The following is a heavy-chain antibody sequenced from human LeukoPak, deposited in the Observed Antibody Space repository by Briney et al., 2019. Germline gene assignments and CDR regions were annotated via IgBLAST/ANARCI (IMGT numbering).Heavy chain of an antibody. J-gene: IGHJ4*02. CDR2: IKSKTDGGTT. CDR3: ARYGVYDCFDS. CDR1: GFTFSNAW. D-gene: IGHD5/OR15-5a*01. V-gene: IGHV3-15*01. Sequence: GGSLRLSCAASGFTFSNAWMSWVRQAPGKGLEWVGRIKSKTDGGTTDYAAPVKGRFTISRDNAKSLMYLQMNSLRAEDTAVYYCARYGVYDCFDSWGQGTRVTVSS.